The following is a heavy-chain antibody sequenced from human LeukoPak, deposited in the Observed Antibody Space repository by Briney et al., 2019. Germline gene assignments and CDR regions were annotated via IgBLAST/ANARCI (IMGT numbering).Heavy chain of an antibody. V-gene: IGHV1-69*05. CDR3: ARGSYGYEFYFDY. CDR2: IIPIFGTA. J-gene: IGHJ4*02. CDR1: GGTFSSYA. D-gene: IGHD5-18*01. Sequence: SVKVSCKASGGTFSSYAISWVRQAPGQGLEWMGRIIPIFGTANYAQKFQGRVTITTDESTSTAYMELSSLRSEDTAVYYCARGSYGYEFYFDYWGQGTPVTVSS.